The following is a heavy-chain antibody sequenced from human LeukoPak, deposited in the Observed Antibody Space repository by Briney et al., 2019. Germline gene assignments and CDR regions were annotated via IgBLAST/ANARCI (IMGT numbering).Heavy chain of an antibody. Sequence: GGSLRLSCAASGFTFSSYGMHWVRQAPGKGLEWVAFIRYDGSNKYYADSVKGRFTISRDNSKNTLYLQMNSLRAEDTAVYYSLVTAANRGYYMDVWGKGTTVTISS. CDR2: IRYDGSNK. J-gene: IGHJ6*03. CDR1: GFTFSSYG. CDR3: LVTAANRGYYMDV. D-gene: IGHD2-21*02. V-gene: IGHV3-30*02.